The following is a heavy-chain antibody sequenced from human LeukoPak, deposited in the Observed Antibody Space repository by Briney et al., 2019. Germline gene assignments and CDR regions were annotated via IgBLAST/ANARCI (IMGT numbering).Heavy chain of an antibody. CDR1: GGTFSSYA. CDR3: ARVSGSYYFDY. J-gene: IGHJ4*02. CDR2: IIPIFGTA. V-gene: IGHV1-69*05. Sequence: GASVTVSCKVSGGTFSSYAISWVRQAPGQGLEWMGGIIPIFGTANYAQKFQGRVTITTDESTSTAYMELSSLRSEDTAVYYCARVSGSYYFDYWGQGTLVTVSS. D-gene: IGHD1-26*01.